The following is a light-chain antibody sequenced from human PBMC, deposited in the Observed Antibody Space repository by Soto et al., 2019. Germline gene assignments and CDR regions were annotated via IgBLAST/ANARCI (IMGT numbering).Light chain of an antibody. CDR2: DVS. V-gene: IGLV2-18*02. J-gene: IGLJ1*01. CDR1: SSDVGSYNR. CDR3: SSYTSSSTYV. Sequence: QSVLTQPPSVSGSPGQSVTISCTGTSSDVGSYNRVSWYQQPPGTAPKLLFYDVSNRPSGVPDRFSGSKSGNAASLTISGLQAEDEADYDCSSYTSSSTYVFVTGTKVTVL.